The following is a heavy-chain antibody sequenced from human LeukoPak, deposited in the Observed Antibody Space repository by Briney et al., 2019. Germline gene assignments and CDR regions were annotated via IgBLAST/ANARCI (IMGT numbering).Heavy chain of an antibody. CDR3: ARRGSYNDY. J-gene: IGHJ4*02. CDR2: ISSSGSTI. V-gene: IGHV3-48*03. CDR1: GFTFSSYE. Sequence: GGSLRLSRAASGFTFSSYEMNWVRRAPGKGLEWVSYISSSGSTIYYADSVKGRFTISRDNAKNSLYLQMNSLRAEDTAVYYCARRGSYNDYWGQGTLVTVSS. D-gene: IGHD3-16*01.